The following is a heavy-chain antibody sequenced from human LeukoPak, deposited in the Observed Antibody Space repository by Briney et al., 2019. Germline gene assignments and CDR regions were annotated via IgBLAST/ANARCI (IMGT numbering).Heavy chain of an antibody. V-gene: IGHV3-74*01. CDR2: IASDGSST. J-gene: IGHJ4*02. Sequence: GGSLRLSCAASGFTFSSYWMNWVRQAPGKGLVWVSRIASDGSSTTYADSVKGRFSISRDNAKNTLYLQMNSLRAEDTAVYYCTRDWRNLGYDYWGQGTLVTVSS. D-gene: IGHD5-12*01. CDR3: TRDWRNLGYDY. CDR1: GFTFSSYW.